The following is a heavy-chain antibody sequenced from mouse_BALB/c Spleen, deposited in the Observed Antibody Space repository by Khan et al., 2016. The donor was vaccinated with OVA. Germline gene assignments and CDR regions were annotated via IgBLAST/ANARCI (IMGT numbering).Heavy chain of an antibody. J-gene: IGHJ2*01. V-gene: IGHV1-76*01. D-gene: IGHD3-2*02. CDR3: ARGEALYYFDY. CDR2: IYPGTDNT. Sequence: VQLQESGAELVRPGASVKLSCKTSGYIFTSYWIHWVRQRSGQGLEWIARIYPGTDNTYYNEKLKDKATLTADKSSSTAYIQLSSLKSEDSAVDFCARGEALYYFDYWGQGTTLTVSS. CDR1: GYIFTSYW.